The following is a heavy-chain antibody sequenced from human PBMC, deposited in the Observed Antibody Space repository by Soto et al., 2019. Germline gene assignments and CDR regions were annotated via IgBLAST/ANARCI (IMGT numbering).Heavy chain of an antibody. D-gene: IGHD6-19*01. V-gene: IGHV3-21*01. J-gene: IGHJ4*02. CDR1: GFTFSSYN. CDR3: ARWGSSGWYERSSDY. CDR2: ISSASSYI. Sequence: GGSLRLSCAASGFTFSSYNMNWVRQAPGKGLEWLSSISSASSYIYYADSVKGRFTISRDNANNSLYLQMNGLRAEDTAVYYCARWGSSGWYERSSDYWGQGTLVTVSS.